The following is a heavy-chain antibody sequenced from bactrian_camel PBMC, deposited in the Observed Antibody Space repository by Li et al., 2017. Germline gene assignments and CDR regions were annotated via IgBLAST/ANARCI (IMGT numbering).Heavy chain of an antibody. V-gene: IGHV3S1*01. CDR1: GFTFSSYW. Sequence: HVQLVESGGGLVQPGGSLRLSCVTPGFTFSSYWMYWIRQAPGKGLEWVSTIDSVLGRTAYADSVKGRFTISGDDAKNTLYLQLNNLETEDTAMYYCAVHRYGAGYNYWGQGTQVTVS. CDR3: AVHRYGAGYNY. CDR2: IDSVLGRT. D-gene: IGHD5*01. J-gene: IGHJ4*01.